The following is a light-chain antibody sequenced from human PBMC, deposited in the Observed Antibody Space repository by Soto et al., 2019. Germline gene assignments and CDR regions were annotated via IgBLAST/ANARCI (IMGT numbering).Light chain of an antibody. V-gene: IGLV2-14*01. J-gene: IGLJ3*02. CDR3: SSYTSSSTRV. CDR1: SSDVGGYNY. CDR2: EVS. Sequence: QSVLTQPASVSGSARQSITISCTRTSSDVGGYNYVSWYQQHPGKAPKLMIYEVSNRPSGVSNRFSGSKSGNTASLTISGLQAEDEADYYCSSYTSSSTRVFGGGTKLTVL.